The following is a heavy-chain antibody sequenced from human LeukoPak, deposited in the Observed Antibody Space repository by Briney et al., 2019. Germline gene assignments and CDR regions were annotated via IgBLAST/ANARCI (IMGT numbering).Heavy chain of an antibody. D-gene: IGHD3-22*01. CDR2: ISSSGSTI. CDR3: TRGPRYYDRVVEFQH. CDR1: GFTFSSYE. J-gene: IGHJ1*01. Sequence: PGGSLRLSCAASGFTFSSYEMNWVRQAPGKGLEWVSYISSSGSTIYYADSVKGRFTISRDNAKNSLYLQMNSLRAEDTAVYYCTRGPRYYDRVVEFQHWGQGTLVTVSS. V-gene: IGHV3-48*03.